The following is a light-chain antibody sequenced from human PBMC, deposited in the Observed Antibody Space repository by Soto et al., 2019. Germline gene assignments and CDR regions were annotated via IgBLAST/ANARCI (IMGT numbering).Light chain of an antibody. V-gene: IGLV2-14*01. Sequence: QSALTQPAYVSGSPGQLITISCTGTTSDVGDYNFVSWYQQHPGKAPKLMIYDVSSRPSGVSHRFSGSKSGNTASLTISGIQAEDEADYYCSSYAISNTLLFGGGTKLTVL. CDR1: TSDVGDYNF. J-gene: IGLJ2*01. CDR3: SSYAISNTLL. CDR2: DVS.